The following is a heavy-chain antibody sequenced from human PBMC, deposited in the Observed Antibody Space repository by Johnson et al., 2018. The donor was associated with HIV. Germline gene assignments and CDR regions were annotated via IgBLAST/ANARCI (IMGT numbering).Heavy chain of an antibody. D-gene: IGHD2-15*01. CDR2: ISYDGSNK. J-gene: IGHJ3*02. CDR1: GFTFNSYA. Sequence: QVQLVESGGGLVKPGGSLRLSCLASGFTFNSYAMHWVRQAPGTGLEWVAVISYDGSNKYYADSVKGRFTISRDNSKNTLYLQMNSLRAEDTAVYYCATPQEGYSAFDIWGQGTMVTVSS. V-gene: IGHV3-30-3*01. CDR3: ATPQEGYSAFDI.